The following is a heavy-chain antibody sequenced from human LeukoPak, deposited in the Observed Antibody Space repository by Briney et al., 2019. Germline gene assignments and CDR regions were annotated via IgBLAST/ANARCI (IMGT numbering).Heavy chain of an antibody. CDR3: ARDLGYCSGGSCPNNWFDP. V-gene: IGHV1-3*01. Sequence: ASVKVSCKASGYTFTSYAMHWVRQAPGQRLEWMGWINAGNGNTKYSQKFQARVTITRDTSASTAYMELSSLRSEDTAVYYCARDLGYCSGGSCPNNWFDPWGQGTLVTVSS. J-gene: IGHJ5*02. D-gene: IGHD2-15*01. CDR2: INAGNGNT. CDR1: GYTFTSYA.